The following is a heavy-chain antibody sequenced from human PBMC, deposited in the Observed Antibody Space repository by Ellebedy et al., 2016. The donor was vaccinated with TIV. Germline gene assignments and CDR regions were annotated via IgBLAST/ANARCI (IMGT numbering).Heavy chain of an antibody. Sequence: GESLKISCAASGFTFGSYWMHWVRQVPGRGLEWVACVFSDGSTTTYADSVKGRFTTARDNVKNTVYLQMHNLRVEDTAIYYCTTGGLGHALDVWGQGTTVTVSS. D-gene: IGHD2-8*01. CDR3: TTGGLGHALDV. V-gene: IGHV3-74*01. CDR2: VFSDGSTT. CDR1: GFTFGSYW. J-gene: IGHJ6*02.